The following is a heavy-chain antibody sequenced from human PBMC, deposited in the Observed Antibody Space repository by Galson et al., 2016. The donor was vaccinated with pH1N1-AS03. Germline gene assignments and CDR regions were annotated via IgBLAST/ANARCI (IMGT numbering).Heavy chain of an antibody. Sequence: PALVKPTQTLTLTCTVSGFSLSTGGMRVSWIRQPPGKALEWLGSIDWDDGTCYSTSLKTRLTISKDTSKNQVVLTMTNMDPVDTGTYYCARTLNYNTGLDVWGPGATVTVSS. V-gene: IGHV2-70*04. J-gene: IGHJ6*02. CDR3: ARTLNYNTGLDV. D-gene: IGHD5-24*01. CDR2: IDWDDGT. CDR1: GFSLSTGGMR.